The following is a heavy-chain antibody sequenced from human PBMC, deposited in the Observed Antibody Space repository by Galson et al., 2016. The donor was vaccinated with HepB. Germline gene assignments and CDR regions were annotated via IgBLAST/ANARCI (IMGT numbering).Heavy chain of an antibody. CDR2: ISGSGGST. Sequence: LEWVSAISGSGGSTHYADSVKGRFTISRDNSKNTLYLQMNSLRAEDTALYYCAKGLGYCSSTSCFLYYYYAMDVWGQGTTVTVSS. V-gene: IGHV3-23*01. J-gene: IGHJ6*02. D-gene: IGHD2-2*01. CDR3: AKGLGYCSSTSCFLYYYYAMDV.